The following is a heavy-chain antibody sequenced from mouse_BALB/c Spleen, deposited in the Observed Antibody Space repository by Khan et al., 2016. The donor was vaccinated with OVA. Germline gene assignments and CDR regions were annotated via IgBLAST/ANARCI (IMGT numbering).Heavy chain of an antibody. D-gene: IGHD2-3*01. CDR1: GFSLTTYG. CDR3: VRFYDVYVYAMDY. V-gene: IGHV2-9*02. J-gene: IGHJ4*01. CDR2: IWAGGSI. Sequence: QVQLKQSGPGLVAPSQSLSITCTVSGFSLTTYGVNWVRQPPGKGLEWLGVIWAGGSINYNSALMSRLTISKDNSKSQVFLKMNSLQTDDTAMYXCVRFYDVYVYAMDYWGQGTSVTVSS.